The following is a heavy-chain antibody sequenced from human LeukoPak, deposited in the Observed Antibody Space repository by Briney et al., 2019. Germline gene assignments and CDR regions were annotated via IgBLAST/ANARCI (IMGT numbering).Heavy chain of an antibody. Sequence: SVKVSCKASGGTFSSFAINWLRQAPGQGLEWVGGIIPSFGTTNHAQRFRDRVTITTDDSADIAYMEMRSLTSQDTATYYCARGLCTGSTCYHYWYFDLWGRGTLVTVSA. J-gene: IGHJ2*01. CDR3: ARGLCTGSTCYHYWYFDL. CDR2: IIPSFGTT. CDR1: GGTFSSFA. D-gene: IGHD1-14*01. V-gene: IGHV1-69*05.